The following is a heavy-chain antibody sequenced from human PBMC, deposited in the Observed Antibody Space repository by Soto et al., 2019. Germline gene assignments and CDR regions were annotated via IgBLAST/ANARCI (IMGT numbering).Heavy chain of an antibody. CDR1: GFTFSTSW. D-gene: IGHD3-22*01. CDR3: AKDRGYYDSSGYLVYYFDY. J-gene: IGHJ4*02. CDR2: IHQDGSEK. V-gene: IGHV3-7*01. Sequence: GASLRLSCAASGFTFSTSWMTWVRQAPGKGLELVANIHQDGSEKTYVDSVKGRFTVSRDNANNSLFLQMNSPRDEDTAVYYCAKDRGYYDSSGYLVYYFDYWGQGTLVTVSS.